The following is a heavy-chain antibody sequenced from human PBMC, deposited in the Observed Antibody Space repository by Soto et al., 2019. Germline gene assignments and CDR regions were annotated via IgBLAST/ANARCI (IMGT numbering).Heavy chain of an antibody. Sequence: QIQLVQSGAEVKKPGASAKVSCKASGYIFSNFGISWMRQVPGQGLEWMGWVSAYNGKSNYTQKFQGRVTMTTDTSTHTAYMELRSLTSDDTAVYYCARASGIGVGTPSYWGQGTLVTVSS. CDR1: GYIFSNFG. J-gene: IGHJ4*02. CDR2: VSAYNGKS. V-gene: IGHV1-18*01. CDR3: ARASGIGVGTPSY. D-gene: IGHD3-22*01.